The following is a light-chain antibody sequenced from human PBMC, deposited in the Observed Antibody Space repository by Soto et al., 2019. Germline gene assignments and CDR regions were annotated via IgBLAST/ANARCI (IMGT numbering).Light chain of an antibody. V-gene: IGKV3-15*01. J-gene: IGKJ4*01. CDR3: QQYYSTPLT. Sequence: ELVLTQSPATLSLSPGERATLSCRASQGVGSTLAWYQQEPGRAPRLLIYDASTRATGIPARFSGAGSGTEFTLTISGLQSDDFAVYYCQQYYSTPLTFGGGTKVEIK. CDR2: DAS. CDR1: QGVGST.